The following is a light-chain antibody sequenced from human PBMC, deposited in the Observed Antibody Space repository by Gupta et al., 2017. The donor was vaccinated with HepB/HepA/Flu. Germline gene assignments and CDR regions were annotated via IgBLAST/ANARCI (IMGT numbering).Light chain of an antibody. CDR2: DAS. V-gene: IGKV3-20*01. Sequence: EIVLTQSPGTLSLSPGERATLSCRASQSVSSTYLAWYQQKPGQAPRLLIYDASARATGTPDRFSGSGSGTDFTLTISSLEPEDFAVYFCQQYGTSPNTFGQGTHLEIK. CDR1: QSVSSTY. J-gene: IGKJ2*01. CDR3: QQYGTSPNT.